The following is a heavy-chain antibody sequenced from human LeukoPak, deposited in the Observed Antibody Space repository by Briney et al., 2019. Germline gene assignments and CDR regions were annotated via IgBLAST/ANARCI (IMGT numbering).Heavy chain of an antibody. CDR2: IYYSGST. J-gene: IGHJ4*02. Sequence: SETLSLTCAVYGGSFSGYYWSWIRQPPGKGLEWIGYIYYSGSTNYNPSLKSRVTISVDTSKNQFSLKLSSVTAADTAVYYCARHTVTTSFDYWGQGTLVTVSS. D-gene: IGHD4-17*01. CDR3: ARHTVTTSFDY. CDR1: GGSFSGYY. V-gene: IGHV4-59*01.